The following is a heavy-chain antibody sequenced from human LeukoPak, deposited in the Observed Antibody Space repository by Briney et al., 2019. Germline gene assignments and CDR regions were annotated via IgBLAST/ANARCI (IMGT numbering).Heavy chain of an antibody. CDR3: ARDRAGGTGRGGFDP. D-gene: IGHD2-15*01. CDR2: IIPIFGTA. CDR1: GGTFSSYA. Sequence: GASVKVSCKASGGTFSSYAISWVRQAPGQGLEWRGGIIPIFGTANYAQKFQGRVTITADESTSTAYMELSNLRSEDTAVYYCARDRAGGTGRGGFDPWGQGTMVTVSS. J-gene: IGHJ5*02. V-gene: IGHV1-69*01.